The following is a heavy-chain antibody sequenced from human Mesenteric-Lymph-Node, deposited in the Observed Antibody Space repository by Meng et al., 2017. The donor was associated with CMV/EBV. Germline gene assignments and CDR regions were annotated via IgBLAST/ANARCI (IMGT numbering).Heavy chain of an antibody. D-gene: IGHD3-16*01. Sequence: GESLKISCAASGFTVSSNYMSWVRQAPGKGLEWVAVIAYDGRNNYPADSVKGRFTISRDNSKNTLYLQMNSLRTEDTAVYYCAKDGGDWFDPWGQGTLVTVSS. CDR2: IAYDGRNN. J-gene: IGHJ5*02. CDR3: AKDGGDWFDP. V-gene: IGHV3-30*14. CDR1: GFTVSSNY.